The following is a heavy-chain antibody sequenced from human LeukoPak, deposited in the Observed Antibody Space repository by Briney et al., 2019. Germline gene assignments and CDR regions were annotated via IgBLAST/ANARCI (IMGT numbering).Heavy chain of an antibody. Sequence: SETLSLTCTVSGGSISSSSYYWGWIRQPPGKGLEWIGSIYYSGSTYYNPSLKSRVTISVDTSKNQFSLKLSSVTAADTAVYYCARHVKLDYRGLWFGETTSGFDPWGQGTLVTVSS. V-gene: IGHV4-39*01. J-gene: IGHJ5*02. CDR1: GGSISSSSYY. CDR3: ARHVKLDYRGLWFGETTSGFDP. CDR2: IYYSGST. D-gene: IGHD3-10*01.